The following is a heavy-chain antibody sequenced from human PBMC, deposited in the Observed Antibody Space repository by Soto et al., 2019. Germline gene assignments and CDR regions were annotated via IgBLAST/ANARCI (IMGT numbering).Heavy chain of an antibody. CDR2: INHSGST. J-gene: IGHJ4*02. D-gene: IGHD4-17*01. CDR3: GVLGDYLFDY. V-gene: IGHV4-34*01. Sequence: PSETLSLTCAVYGGSFSGYYWSWIRQPPGKGLEWIGEINHSGSTNYNPSLKSRVTISVDTSKNQFSLKLSSVTAADTAVYYCGVLGDYLFDYWGQGTLVTVSS. CDR1: GGSFSGYY.